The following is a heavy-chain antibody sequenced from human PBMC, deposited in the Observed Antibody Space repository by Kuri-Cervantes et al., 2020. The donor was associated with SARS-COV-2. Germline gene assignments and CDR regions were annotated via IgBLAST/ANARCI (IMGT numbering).Heavy chain of an antibody. CDR1: GGSISSSSYY. CDR3: ARQMMSSITIFGVVITRNWFDP. D-gene: IGHD3-3*01. J-gene: IGHJ5*02. Sequence: SCTVSGGSISSSSYYWGWIRQPPGKGLEWIGSIYHSGSTYYNPSLKSRVTISVDTSKDQFSLKLSSVTAADTAVYYCARQMMSSITIFGVVITRNWFDPWGQGTLVTVSS. V-gene: IGHV4-39*01. CDR2: IYHSGST.